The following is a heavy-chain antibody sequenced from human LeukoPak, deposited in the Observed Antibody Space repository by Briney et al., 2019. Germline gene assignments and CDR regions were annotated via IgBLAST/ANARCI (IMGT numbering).Heavy chain of an antibody. CDR2: ISSSSSYI. Sequence: PGGSLRLSCAASGFTFSSYSMNWVRQAPGKGLEWVSSISSSSSYIYYADSVKGRFTISRDNAKNSLYLQMNSLRAEDTAVYYCAREWFGGEKESEFDYWGQGTLVTVSS. CDR3: AREWFGGEKESEFDY. V-gene: IGHV3-21*01. D-gene: IGHD3-10*01. J-gene: IGHJ4*02. CDR1: GFTFSSYS.